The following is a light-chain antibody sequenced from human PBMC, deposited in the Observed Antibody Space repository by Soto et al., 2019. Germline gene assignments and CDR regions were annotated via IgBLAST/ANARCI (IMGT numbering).Light chain of an antibody. J-gene: IGKJ5*01. CDR1: PSVSIH. V-gene: IGKV3-15*01. CDR3: QQYSNWPPIT. CDR2: DTS. Sequence: EIVLTQSPGTLSLSPGERATLSCRASPSVSIHLAWYQQKPGQAPRLLIYDTSTRATGIPARSSGSGSGTEFTLTLSSLQSEDFAVYYCQQYSNWPPITFGQGTRLEIK.